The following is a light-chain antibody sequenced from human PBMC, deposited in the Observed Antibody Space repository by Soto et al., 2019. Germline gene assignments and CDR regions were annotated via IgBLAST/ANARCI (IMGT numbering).Light chain of an antibody. CDR2: DAS. Sequence: DIQMTQSPSSLSASVGDRVTITCQASQDISNYLNWYQQKPGKAPKVLIYDASYLEAGVPSRFSGSGSGTDFIFTISSLQPEDIATYYCQQYDNLPYTFGQGTKVEIK. CDR1: QDISNY. J-gene: IGKJ2*01. CDR3: QQYDNLPYT. V-gene: IGKV1-33*01.